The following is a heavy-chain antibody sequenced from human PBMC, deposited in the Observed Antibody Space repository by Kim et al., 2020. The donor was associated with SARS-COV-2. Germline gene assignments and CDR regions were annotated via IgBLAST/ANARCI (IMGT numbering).Heavy chain of an antibody. J-gene: IGHJ6*01. CDR1: GFTFSSYW. D-gene: IGHD3-10*01. CDR2: IKQDGSEK. V-gene: IGHV3-7*01. CDR3: ARVVRDSMVRGADYYYYYGMDV. Sequence: GGSLRLSCAASGFTFSSYWMSWVRQAPGKGLEWVANIKQDGSEKYYVDSVKGRFTISRDNAKNSLYLQMNSLRAEDTAVYYCARVVRDSMVRGADYYYYYGMDVWGQGTTVTVSS.